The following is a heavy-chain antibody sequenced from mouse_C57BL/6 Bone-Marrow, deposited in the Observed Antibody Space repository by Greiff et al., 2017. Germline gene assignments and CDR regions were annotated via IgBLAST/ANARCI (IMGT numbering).Heavy chain of an antibody. CDR3: TNRLRGY. Sequence: VVESGAELVRPGASVKLSCTASGFNIKDDYMHWVKQRPEQGLEWIGWIDPENGDTEYASKFQGKATITADTSSNTAYLQLSSLTSEDTAVYYCTNRLRGYWGQGTTLTVSS. D-gene: IGHD1-1*01. CDR1: GFNIKDDY. J-gene: IGHJ2*01. V-gene: IGHV14-4*01. CDR2: IDPENGDT.